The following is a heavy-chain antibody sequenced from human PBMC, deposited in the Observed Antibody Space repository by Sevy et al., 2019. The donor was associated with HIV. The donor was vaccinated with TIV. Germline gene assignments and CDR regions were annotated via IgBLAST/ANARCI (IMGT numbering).Heavy chain of an antibody. CDR1: GFTFSSYS. CDR2: ISSSSSYI. D-gene: IGHD6-13*01. Sequence: GGSLRLSCAASGFTFSSYSMNWVRQAPGKGLEWVSSISSSSSYIYYADSVKGRFTISRDNAKNSLYLQMNSLRAEDTAVYYCARDLRQTGIERSAFAIWGQGTMVTGSS. J-gene: IGHJ3*02. V-gene: IGHV3-21*01. CDR3: ARDLRQTGIERSAFAI.